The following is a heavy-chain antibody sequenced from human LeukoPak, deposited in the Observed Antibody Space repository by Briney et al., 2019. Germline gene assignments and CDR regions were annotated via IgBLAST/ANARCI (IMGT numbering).Heavy chain of an antibody. CDR1: GGSFSGYY. CDR3: ARGWGVVVVPAGFDY. V-gene: IGHV4-34*01. Sequence: SETLSLTCAVYGGSFSGYYWSWIRQPPGKGLEWIGEINHSGSTNYNPSLKSRVTISVDTSKNQFSLKLSSVTAADTAVYYCARGWGVVVVPAGFDYWGQGTLVTVSS. D-gene: IGHD2-2*01. CDR2: INHSGST. J-gene: IGHJ4*02.